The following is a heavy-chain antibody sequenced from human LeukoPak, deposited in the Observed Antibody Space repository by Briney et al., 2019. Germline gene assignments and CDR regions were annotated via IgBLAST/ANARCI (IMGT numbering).Heavy chain of an antibody. J-gene: IGHJ2*01. CDR3: ARVIAVAPNNWYFDL. CDR2: IYYSGST. V-gene: IGHV4-61*01. CDR1: GYSISSSYY. Sequence: SETLSLTCTVSGYSISSSYYWSWLRQPPGKGLEWIGYIYYSGSTNYNPSLKSRVTISVDTSKNQFSLKLSSVTAADTAVYYCARVIAVAPNNWYFDLWGRGTLVTVSS. D-gene: IGHD6-19*01.